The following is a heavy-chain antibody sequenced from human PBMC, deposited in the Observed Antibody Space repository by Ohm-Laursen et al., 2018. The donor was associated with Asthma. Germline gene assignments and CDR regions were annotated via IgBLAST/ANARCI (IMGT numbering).Heavy chain of an antibody. J-gene: IGHJ3*01. D-gene: IGHD3-10*01. Sequence: GSLRLSCAASGFSVSRHFMNWIRQGPEKGLEWVSDIYPGGATFYADSVKGRFTISRDDSKNTLNLQMSSLRGDDTAVYYCARGQGSGDISGSDPFDLWGQGTTVIVS. CDR2: IYPGGAT. V-gene: IGHV3-53*01. CDR1: GFSVSRHF. CDR3: ARGQGSGDISGSDPFDL.